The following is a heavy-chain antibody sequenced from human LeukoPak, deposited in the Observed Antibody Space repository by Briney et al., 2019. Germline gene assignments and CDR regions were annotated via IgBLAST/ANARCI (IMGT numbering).Heavy chain of an antibody. CDR1: GGTFSSYA. CDR3: AREGMVVVAATGLYYYYGMDV. D-gene: IGHD2-15*01. Sequence: SVKVSCKASGGTFSSYAISWVRQAPGQGLEWMGGIIPIFGTASYAQKFQGRVTITADESTSTAYMELSSLRSEDTAVYYCAREGMVVVAATGLYYYYGMDVWGQGTTVTVSS. CDR2: IIPIFGTA. V-gene: IGHV1-69*13. J-gene: IGHJ6*02.